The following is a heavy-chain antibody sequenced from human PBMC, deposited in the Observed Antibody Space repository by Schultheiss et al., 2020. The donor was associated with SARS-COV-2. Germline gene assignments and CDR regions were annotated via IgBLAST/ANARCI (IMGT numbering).Heavy chain of an antibody. CDR1: GYTFTSYA. D-gene: IGHD6-13*01. CDR3: ARDFDSSSWYWFDP. J-gene: IGHJ5*02. V-gene: IGHV1-18*01. Sequence: ASVKVSFKGSGYTFTSYAMHWVRQAPGQRLEWMGWISAYNGNTNYAQKLQGRVTMTTDTSTSTAYMELRSLRSDDTAVYYCARDFDSSSWYWFDPWGQGTLVTV. CDR2: ISAYNGNT.